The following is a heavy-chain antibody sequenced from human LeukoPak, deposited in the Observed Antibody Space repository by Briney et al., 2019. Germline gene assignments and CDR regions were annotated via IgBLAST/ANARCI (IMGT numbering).Heavy chain of an antibody. CDR3: ARDQGENYDSSGYYPY. J-gene: IGHJ4*02. CDR1: GFTFTSYN. V-gene: IGHV3-48*04. D-gene: IGHD3-22*01. CDR2: ISGRTGST. Sequence: GGSLRLSCAASGFTFTSYNMNWIRQAPGKGLEWVSYISGRTGSTNYADSVMGRFTISRDNGKNSLFLQMNSLRAEDTAVYYCARDQGENYDSSGYYPYWGQGTLVTVSS.